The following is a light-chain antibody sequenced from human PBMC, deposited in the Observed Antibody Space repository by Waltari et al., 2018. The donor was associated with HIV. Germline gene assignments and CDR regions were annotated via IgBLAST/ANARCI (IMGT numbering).Light chain of an antibody. Sequence: AIRMTQSPSSLSASTGDRVTITCRASQGISSYLAWYQRKPGKAPKLLVYAASTLQSGVPSRFSGSGSGADFTLTISCLQSKDFATYYGQQYYSYPLTCGQGTRLEIK. CDR2: AAS. V-gene: IGKV1-8*01. CDR3: QQYYSYPLT. J-gene: IGKJ5*01. CDR1: QGISSY.